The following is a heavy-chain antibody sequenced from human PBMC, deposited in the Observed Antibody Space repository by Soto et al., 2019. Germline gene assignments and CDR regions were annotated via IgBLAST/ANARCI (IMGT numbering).Heavy chain of an antibody. D-gene: IGHD3-10*01. J-gene: IGHJ4*02. CDR3: ARGGGTMVRGVIFALDY. V-gene: IGHV3-33*01. CDR1: GFTFSSHG. CDR2: IWYDGSNK. Sequence: QVQLVESGGGVVQPGRSLRLSCAASGFTFSSHGMQWVRQAPGKGLEWVAVIWYDGSNKYYADSVKGRFTISRDNSKNTLYLQMNSLRAEDTAVYYCARGGGTMVRGVIFALDYWGQGTPVTVSS.